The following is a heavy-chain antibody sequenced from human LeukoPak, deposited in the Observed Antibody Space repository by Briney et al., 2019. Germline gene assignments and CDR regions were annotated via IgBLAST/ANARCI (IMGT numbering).Heavy chain of an antibody. CDR1: GFTFSSYA. CDR2: ISSNGGST. V-gene: IGHV3-64*01. Sequence: GGSLRLSCAASGFTFSSYAMHWVRQAPGKGLEYVSAISSNGGSTYYANSVKGRFTISRDNSKNTLYLQMGSLRAEGMAVYYCARGPRFLEWLPIDYWGQGTLVTVSS. CDR3: ARGPRFLEWLPIDY. D-gene: IGHD3-3*01. J-gene: IGHJ4*02.